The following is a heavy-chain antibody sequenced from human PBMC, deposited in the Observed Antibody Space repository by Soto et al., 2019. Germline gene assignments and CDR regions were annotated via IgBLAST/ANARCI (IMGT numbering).Heavy chain of an antibody. Sequence: ASVKVSCKVYGHTLAELSKNLVRQAPGKGLEWMGGFDPGNGQKFYAQKFQGRVIMTGDTSTETAYMELSSLRSEDTAVYYCATDGNNGNNWFDPWGQGTEVTVAS. V-gene: IGHV1-24*01. D-gene: IGHD1-20*01. J-gene: IGHJ5*02. CDR1: GHTLAELS. CDR2: FDPGNGQK. CDR3: ATDGNNGNNWFDP.